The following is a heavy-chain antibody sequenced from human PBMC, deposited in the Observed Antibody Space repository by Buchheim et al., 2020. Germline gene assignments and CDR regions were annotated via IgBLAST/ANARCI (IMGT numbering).Heavy chain of an antibody. CDR2: IKQDGSDK. Sequence: EVQLVESGGGLVQPGGSLRLSCAASGFTFSSYWMSWVRQAPGKGLEWVANIKQDGSDKNHVGSVRGRFTISSDKAKNSLSLQMNSLRVEDTAVYYCARDNTYNFDYWGQGTL. V-gene: IGHV3-7*04. CDR3: ARDNTYNFDY. D-gene: IGHD5-24*01. CDR1: GFTFSSYW. J-gene: IGHJ4*02.